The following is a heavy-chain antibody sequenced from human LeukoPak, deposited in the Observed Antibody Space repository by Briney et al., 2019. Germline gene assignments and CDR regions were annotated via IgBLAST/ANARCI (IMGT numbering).Heavy chain of an antibody. D-gene: IGHD4-23*01. CDR1: GFTFDDYA. J-gene: IGHJ4*02. Sequence: PGGSLRLSCAASGFTFDDYAMHWVRQAPGKGLEWVSGISWNSGSIGYADSVKGRFTISRDNAKNSLYQQMNSLRAEDTALYYCAKDMTVDYAGPGDYWGQGTLVTVSS. V-gene: IGHV3-9*01. CDR3: AKDMTVDYAGPGDY. CDR2: ISWNSGSI.